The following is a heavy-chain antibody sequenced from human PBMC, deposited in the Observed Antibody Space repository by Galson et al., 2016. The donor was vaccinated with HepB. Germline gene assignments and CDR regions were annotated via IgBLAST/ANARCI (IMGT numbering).Heavy chain of an antibody. V-gene: IGHV6-1*01. J-gene: IGHJ3*02. D-gene: IGHD3-10*01. CDR1: GDSVSXNSAA. CDR2: TYYRSKWYN. CDR3: ARVPFRGDSYRDAFDI. Sequence: CAISGDSVSXNSAAWNWIRQSPSRGLEWLGRTYYRSKWYNDYAVSVKSRISIKPDTSKKQFSLHLKPVTPEDTAVYYCARVPFRGDSYRDAFDIWGQGTMVTVSP.